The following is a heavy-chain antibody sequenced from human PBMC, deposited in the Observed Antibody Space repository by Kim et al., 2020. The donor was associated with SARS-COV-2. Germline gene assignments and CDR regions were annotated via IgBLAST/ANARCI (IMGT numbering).Heavy chain of an antibody. J-gene: IGHJ6*03. CDR1: GGSFSGYY. D-gene: IGHD4-4*01. Sequence: SETLSLTCAVYGGSFSGYYWSWIRQPPGKGLEWIGEINHSGSTNYNPSLKSRVTISVDTSKNQFSLKLSSVTAADTAVYYCARAPLNSVTLYYYYYYMDVWGKGTTVTVSS. CDR3: ARAPLNSVTLYYYYYYMDV. V-gene: IGHV4-34*01. CDR2: INHSGST.